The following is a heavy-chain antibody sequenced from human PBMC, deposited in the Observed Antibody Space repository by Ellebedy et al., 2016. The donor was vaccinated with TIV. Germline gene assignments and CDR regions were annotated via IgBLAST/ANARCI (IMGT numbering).Heavy chain of an antibody. J-gene: IGHJ6*02. CDR3: ARTLGYCSDLSCPGMDV. V-gene: IGHV1-2*02. D-gene: IGHD2-15*01. Sequence: AASVKVSCKASGNTFDGFYIQWVRQAPGQGLEWMGWINPNSGVTIFAQKFRGRVSMTRDSSISTIYMELSSLTSDDTAVYFCARTLGYCSDLSCPGMDVWGQGTTVTVSS. CDR1: GNTFDGFY. CDR2: INPNSGVT.